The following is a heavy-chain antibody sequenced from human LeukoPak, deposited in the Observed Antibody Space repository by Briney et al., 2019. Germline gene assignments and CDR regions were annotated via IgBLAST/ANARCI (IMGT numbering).Heavy chain of an antibody. Sequence: PGRSLRLSCAASGFTFSSYTMHWVRQAPGKGLEWVSSISSSSNYIYYADSVKGRFTISRDNAKNSLYLQMNSLRAEDTAVYYCARGAYYYYYMDVWGKGTTVTVSS. J-gene: IGHJ6*03. CDR2: ISSSSNYI. V-gene: IGHV3-21*01. CDR3: ARGAYYYYYMDV. CDR1: GFTFSSYT.